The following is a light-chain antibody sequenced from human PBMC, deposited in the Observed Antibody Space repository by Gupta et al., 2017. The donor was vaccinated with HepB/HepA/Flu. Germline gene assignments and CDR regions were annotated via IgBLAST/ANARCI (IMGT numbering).Light chain of an antibody. Sequence: SVLRQPPSASGTPGQRVTISCSGTSSNIGTNTVNWYQQFPGSAPRLLIYLNNQRPSGVSDRFSGSKSGTSASLAISRLQSEDEAIYFCSLWDTSLHVVFGGGTHLNVL. J-gene: IGLJ2*01. CDR3: SLWDTSLHVV. CDR1: SSNIGTNT. CDR2: LNN. V-gene: IGLV1-44*01.